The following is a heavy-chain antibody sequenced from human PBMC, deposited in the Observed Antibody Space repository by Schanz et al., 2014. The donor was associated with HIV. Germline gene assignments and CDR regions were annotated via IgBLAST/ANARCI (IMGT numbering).Heavy chain of an antibody. Sequence: QGQLLQSGAEVKKPGASVKVSCKVSGYTLTEPAMHWVRPAPGKGLEWMGGFDPEDGKTIYAQKFQGRVTMTEDTATDTAYMELSSLRPEDTAVYYCTIDKTNFDSSGYYYREWGQGTLVTVSS. CDR3: TIDKTNFDSSGYYYRE. CDR1: GYTLTEPA. J-gene: IGHJ4*02. D-gene: IGHD3-22*01. V-gene: IGHV1-24*01. CDR2: FDPEDGKT.